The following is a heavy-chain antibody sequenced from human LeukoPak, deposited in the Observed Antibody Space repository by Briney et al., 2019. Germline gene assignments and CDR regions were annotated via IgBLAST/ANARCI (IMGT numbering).Heavy chain of an antibody. D-gene: IGHD1-26*01. J-gene: IGHJ4*02. V-gene: IGHV3-23*01. CDR1: GFTLSNYA. CDR3: ARVGWEWLTTSEYYFDY. Sequence: GGSLRLSCAVSGFTLSNYAMSWVRQAPGKGLEWVSGISSSGGSTYYPDSVKGRFTISRDNSKNTLFLLMNSLRAEDTAVYYCARVGWEWLTTSEYYFDYWGQGTLVTVSS. CDR2: ISSSGGST.